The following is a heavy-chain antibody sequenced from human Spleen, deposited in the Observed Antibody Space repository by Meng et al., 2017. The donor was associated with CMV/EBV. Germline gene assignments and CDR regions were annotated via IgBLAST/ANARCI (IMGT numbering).Heavy chain of an antibody. CDR1: RGSISSNNW. J-gene: IGHJ4*02. D-gene: IGHD1-20*01. CDR2: IYHSGRT. CDR3: ARDGGNWNPHDY. V-gene: IGHV4-4*02. Sequence: SETLSLTCSVSRGSISSNNWWSWVRQPPGKGLEWIGEIYHSGRTNYNPSLMRRATISVDTSKNQFSLKLSSVTAADTAVYYCARDGGNWNPHDYWGQGTLVTVSS.